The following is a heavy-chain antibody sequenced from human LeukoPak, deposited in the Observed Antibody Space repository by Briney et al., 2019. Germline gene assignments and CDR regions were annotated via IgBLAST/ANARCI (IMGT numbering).Heavy chain of an antibody. CDR1: GGSISSYY. CDR2: IYFSGST. D-gene: IGHD2-2*01. J-gene: IGHJ3*02. V-gene: IGHV4-59*08. Sequence: SETLSLTCTVSGGSISSYYWSWIRQPPGKGLEWIGYIYFSGSTNYNPSLKSRVTISVDTSKNQFSLKLSSVTAADTAVYYCARLGSCCNGAFDIWGQGTMVTVSS. CDR3: ARLGSCCNGAFDI.